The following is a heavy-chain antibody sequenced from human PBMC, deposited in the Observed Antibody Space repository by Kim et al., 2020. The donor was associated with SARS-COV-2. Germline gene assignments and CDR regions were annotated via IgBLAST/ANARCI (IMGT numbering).Heavy chain of an antibody. D-gene: IGHD3-16*02. V-gene: IGHV3-43*01. Sequence: SVKGRFTITRENSKNALDLQMNSLITEDTALYYCAKDGLSLGELSLIPDYWGQGTLVTVSS. CDR3: AKDGLSLGELSLIPDY. J-gene: IGHJ4*02.